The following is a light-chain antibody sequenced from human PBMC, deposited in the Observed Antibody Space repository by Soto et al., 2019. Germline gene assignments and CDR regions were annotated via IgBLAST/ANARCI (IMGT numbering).Light chain of an antibody. CDR3: SSYTSSSTWV. Sequence: QSVLTQPASVSGSPGQSITISCTGTSSDVGGYNYVSWYQQHPGKAPKLMIYEVSNRPSGVSNRFSGSKYGNTASLTISGLQAEDEANYYCSSYTSSSTWVFGGGTKVTVL. V-gene: IGLV2-14*01. CDR2: EVS. CDR1: SSDVGGYNY. J-gene: IGLJ3*02.